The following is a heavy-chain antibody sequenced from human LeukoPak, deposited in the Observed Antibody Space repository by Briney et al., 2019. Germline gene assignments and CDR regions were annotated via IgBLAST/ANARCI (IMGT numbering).Heavy chain of an antibody. V-gene: IGHV3-21*01. Sequence: GGSLRLSFAASGFTFSSYSMNWGRRAPGKGREWGASIISSSRYIYYPDSVKGRFTISRDNAKSSLYLQMNSLRAEDTAVYYCARRDYGDYVEDYYYGMDVWGQGTTVTVSS. CDR1: GFTFSSYS. J-gene: IGHJ6*02. CDR2: IISSSRYI. D-gene: IGHD4-17*01. CDR3: ARRDYGDYVEDYYYGMDV.